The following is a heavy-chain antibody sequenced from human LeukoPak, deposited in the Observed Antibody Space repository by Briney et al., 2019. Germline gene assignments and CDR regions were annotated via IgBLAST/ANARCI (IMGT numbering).Heavy chain of an antibody. CDR1: GFTFSSYA. D-gene: IGHD3-22*01. CDR2: ISSNGGST. Sequence: PGGSLRLSCSASGFTFSSYAMLWVRQAPGKGLEYVSTISSNGGSTYYADSVKGRFTISRDNSKNTLYLQMSSLRAEDTAVYYCVKGGRVVLISAFDIWGQGTMVTVSS. V-gene: IGHV3-64D*06. CDR3: VKGGRVVLISAFDI. J-gene: IGHJ3*02.